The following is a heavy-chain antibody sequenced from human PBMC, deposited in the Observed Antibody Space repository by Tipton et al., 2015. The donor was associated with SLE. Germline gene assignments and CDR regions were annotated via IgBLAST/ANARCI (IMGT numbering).Heavy chain of an antibody. CDR3: TKAVAGTGDAFDI. V-gene: IGHV3-21*01. D-gene: IGHD6-19*01. Sequence: GSLRLSCAASGFTFSSYSMNWVRQAPGKGLEWVSSISSSSSYIYYADSVKGRFTISRDNAKNSLYLQMNSLRAEDTAVYYCTKAVAGTGDAFDIWGQGTMVTVSS. CDR1: GFTFSSYS. CDR2: ISSSSSYI. J-gene: IGHJ3*02.